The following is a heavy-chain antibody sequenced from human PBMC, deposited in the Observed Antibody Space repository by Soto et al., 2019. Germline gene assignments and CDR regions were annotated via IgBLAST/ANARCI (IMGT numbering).Heavy chain of an antibody. CDR1: GFTFSSYA. CDR3: ARDINCSGGTCYGMDV. D-gene: IGHD2-15*01. Sequence: LRLSCATSGFTFSSYAIHWVRQAPGKGLEWVAVISYDGSNKYYADSVKGRFTISRDNSKNTLYLQMNSLRAEDTAVYYCARDINCSGGTCYGMDVWGQGTTVTVSS. V-gene: IGHV3-30-3*01. J-gene: IGHJ6*02. CDR2: ISYDGSNK.